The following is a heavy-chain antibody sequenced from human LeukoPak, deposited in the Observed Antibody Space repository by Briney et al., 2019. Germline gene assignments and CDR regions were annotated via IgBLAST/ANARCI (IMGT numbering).Heavy chain of an antibody. Sequence: GGSLRLSCAASGFTFSTYVVGWVRQAPGKGLGWVSVISTTGDVTFYADSVKGRFTISRDNSKNTLYLQMNSLRVEDTAIYYCAKGGSGSYYDRFDYWGQGTLVTVSS. V-gene: IGHV3-23*01. CDR2: ISTTGDVT. CDR3: AKGGSGSYYDRFDY. CDR1: GFTFSTYV. D-gene: IGHD1-26*01. J-gene: IGHJ4*02.